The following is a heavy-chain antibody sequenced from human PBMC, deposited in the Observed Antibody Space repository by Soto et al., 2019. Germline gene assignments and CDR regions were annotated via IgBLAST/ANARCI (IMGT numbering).Heavy chain of an antibody. D-gene: IGHD1-26*01. J-gene: IGHJ5*02. Sequence: ASVKVSCKASGYTFTSYAMHWVRQAPGQRLEWMGWINAGNGNTKYSQKFQGRVTITRDTSASTAYMELSSLRSEDTAVYYCAREVRKVGATIEWFDPWGQGTLVTVSS. CDR1: GYTFTSYA. CDR2: INAGNGNT. V-gene: IGHV1-3*01. CDR3: AREVRKVGATIEWFDP.